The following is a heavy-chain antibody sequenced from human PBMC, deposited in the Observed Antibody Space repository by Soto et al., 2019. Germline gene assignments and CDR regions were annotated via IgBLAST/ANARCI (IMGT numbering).Heavy chain of an antibody. V-gene: IGHV1-69*10. J-gene: IGHJ4*02. D-gene: IGHD4-17*01. CDR3: ARDIRTNDYGGNGAFDY. CDR1: GGTFSSYA. Sequence: ASVKVSCKASGGTFSSYAISWVRQAPGQGLEWMGGIIPILGIANYAQKFQGRVTITADKSTSTAYMELSSLRSEDTAVYYCARDIRTNDYGGNGAFDYWGQGTLVTVSS. CDR2: IIPILGIA.